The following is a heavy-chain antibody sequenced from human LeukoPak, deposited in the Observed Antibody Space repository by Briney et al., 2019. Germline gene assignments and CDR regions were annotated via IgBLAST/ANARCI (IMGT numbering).Heavy chain of an antibody. V-gene: IGHV1-2*02. D-gene: IGHD3-22*01. Sequence: ASVKVSCKASGYTFTGYYMHWVRQAPGQGLEWMGWINPDSGGTNYAQKFQGRVTMTRDTSISTAYMELSRLRSDDTAVYYCARGPYYSDSVTYSFDYWGQGALVTVSS. CDR3: ARGPYYSDSVTYSFDY. CDR2: INPDSGGT. J-gene: IGHJ4*02. CDR1: GYTFTGYY.